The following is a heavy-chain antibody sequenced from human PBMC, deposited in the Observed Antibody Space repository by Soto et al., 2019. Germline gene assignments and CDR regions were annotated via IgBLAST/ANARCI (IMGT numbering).Heavy chain of an antibody. CDR3: ARDGRGYYYDSSGYYEYYYYGMDV. Sequence: VASVKVSCKASGYTFTSYGISWVRQAPGQGLEWMGWISAYNGNTNYAQKLQGRVTMTTDTSTSTAYMELRSLRSDDTAVYYCARDGRGYYYDSSGYYEYYYYGMDVWGQGATVTVSS. D-gene: IGHD3-22*01. CDR1: GYTFTSYG. CDR2: ISAYNGNT. J-gene: IGHJ6*02. V-gene: IGHV1-18*01.